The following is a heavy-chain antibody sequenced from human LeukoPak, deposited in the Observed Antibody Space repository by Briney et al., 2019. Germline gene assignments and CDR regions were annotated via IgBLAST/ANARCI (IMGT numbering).Heavy chain of an antibody. CDR3: ARVDTANNWFDP. CDR1: GFTFSDYY. D-gene: IGHD5-18*01. J-gene: IGHJ5*02. V-gene: IGHV3-11*01. CDR2: ISSSGSTI. Sequence: GGSLRLSCAASGFTFSDYYMSCIRQAPGKGLEWVSYISSSGSTIYYADSVKGRFTISRDNAKNSLYLQMNSLRAEDTAVYYCARVDTANNWFDPWGQGTLVTVSS.